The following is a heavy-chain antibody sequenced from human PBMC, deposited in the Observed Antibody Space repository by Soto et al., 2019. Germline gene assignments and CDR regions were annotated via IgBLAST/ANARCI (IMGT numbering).Heavy chain of an antibody. CDR3: ARRGDIVVVPAAPGENYYYYGMDV. Sequence: ASVKVSCKASGYTFTSYGISWVRQAPGQGLEWMGWISAYNGNTNYAQKLQGRVTMTTDTSTGTAYMELRSLRSDDTAVYYCARRGDIVVVPAAPGENYYYYGMDVWGQGTTVTVSS. CDR1: GYTFTSYG. D-gene: IGHD2-2*01. J-gene: IGHJ6*02. CDR2: ISAYNGNT. V-gene: IGHV1-18*04.